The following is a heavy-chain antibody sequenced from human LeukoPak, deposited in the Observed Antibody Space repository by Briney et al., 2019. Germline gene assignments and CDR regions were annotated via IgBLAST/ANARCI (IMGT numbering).Heavy chain of an antibody. D-gene: IGHD2-15*01. Sequence: GESLQISCKGSGYSFTSYWIGWVRRVPGKGVEWMGIIYPGDSDTRYSPSFQGQVTISADKSISTAYLQWSSLKASDTAMYYCASISYCSGGSCYSYGMDVWGQGTTVTVSS. J-gene: IGHJ6*02. CDR2: IYPGDSDT. CDR3: ASISYCSGGSCYSYGMDV. CDR1: GYSFTSYW. V-gene: IGHV5-51*01.